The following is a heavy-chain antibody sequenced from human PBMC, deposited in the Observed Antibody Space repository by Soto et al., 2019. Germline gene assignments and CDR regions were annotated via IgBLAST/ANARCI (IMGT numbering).Heavy chain of an antibody. J-gene: IGHJ4*02. Sequence: GGSLRLSCAASGFTFSDYYMSWIRQAPGKGLEWVSYISSSSSYTNYADSVKGRFTTSRDNAKNSLYLQMNSLRAEDTAVYYCARGGARGYSGYSDYWGQGTLVTVSS. CDR2: ISSSSSYT. D-gene: IGHD5-12*01. V-gene: IGHV3-11*06. CDR3: ARGGARGYSGYSDY. CDR1: GFTFSDYY.